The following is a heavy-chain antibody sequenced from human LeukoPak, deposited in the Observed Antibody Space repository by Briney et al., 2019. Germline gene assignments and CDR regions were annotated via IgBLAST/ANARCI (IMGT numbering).Heavy chain of an antibody. CDR2: INHSGST. J-gene: IGHJ4*02. CDR3: ARMGRKERFLDY. D-gene: IGHD5-24*01. V-gene: IGHV4-34*01. Sequence: SETLSLTCAVYGGSFSGYYWSWVRQPPGKGLEWIGEINHSGSTYYNPSLKSRVTISVDRSKNQFSLKLSSVTAADTAVYYCARMGRKERFLDYWGQGTLVTVSS. CDR1: GGSFSGYY.